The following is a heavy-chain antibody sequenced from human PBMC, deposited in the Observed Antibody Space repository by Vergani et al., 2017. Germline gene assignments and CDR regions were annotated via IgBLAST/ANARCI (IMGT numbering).Heavy chain of an antibody. CDR1: GGTFSSYT. V-gene: IGHV1-69*08. Sequence: QVQLVQSGAEVKKPGSSVKVSCKASGGTFSSYTISWVRQAPGQGLEWMGRIIPILGIANYAQKFQGRVTITADKSTSTAYMELSSLRSEDTAVYYCAREDYGSGSYYLSWGQGTLVTVSS. J-gene: IGHJ4*02. D-gene: IGHD3-10*01. CDR2: IIPILGIA. CDR3: AREDYGSGSYYLS.